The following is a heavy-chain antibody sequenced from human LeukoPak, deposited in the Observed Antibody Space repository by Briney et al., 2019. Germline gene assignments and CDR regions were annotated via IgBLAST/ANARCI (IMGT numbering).Heavy chain of an antibody. CDR1: GFTFSSYA. V-gene: IGHV3-23*01. J-gene: IGHJ4*02. CDR2: ISGTDGTT. CDR3: AKALYDSGAYSFDY. Sequence: PGGSLRLSRAASGFTFSSYAMTWVRQAPGEGLEWVSAISGTDGTTYYADSVKGRFTISRDNSKNTLYLQMNSLRAEDTALYYCAKALYDSGAYSFDYWGQGTLVTVSS. D-gene: IGHD3-22*01.